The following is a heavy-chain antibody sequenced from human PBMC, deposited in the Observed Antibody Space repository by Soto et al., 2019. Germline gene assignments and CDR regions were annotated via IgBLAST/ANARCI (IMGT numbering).Heavy chain of an antibody. D-gene: IGHD6-6*01. CDR3: ARIPYSSSSGYYYYYMDV. J-gene: IGHJ6*03. V-gene: IGHV5-51*01. Sequence: HGESLKISCKGSGYSFTSYWIGWVRQMPGKGLEWMGIIYPGDSDTRYSPSFQGQVTISADKSISTAYLQWSSLKASDTAMYYCARIPYSSSSGYYYYYMDVWGKGTTVTVSS. CDR1: GYSFTSYW. CDR2: IYPGDSDT.